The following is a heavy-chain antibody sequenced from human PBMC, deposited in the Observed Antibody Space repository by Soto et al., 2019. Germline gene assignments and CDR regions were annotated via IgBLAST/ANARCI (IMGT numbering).Heavy chain of an antibody. CDR2: IYYSGST. V-gene: IGHV4-39*01. J-gene: IGHJ5*02. CDR1: GGSISSSSYY. Sequence: SETLSLTCTVSGGSISSSSYYWGWIRQPPGKGLEWIGSIYYSGSTYYNPSLKSRVAISVDTSKNQLSLQVSSVTAADTAVYYCSRRAPEGFDPWGQGTLVTVSS. CDR3: SRRAPEGFDP.